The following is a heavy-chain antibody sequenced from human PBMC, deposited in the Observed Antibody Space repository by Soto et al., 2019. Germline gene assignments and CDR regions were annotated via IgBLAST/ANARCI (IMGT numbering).Heavy chain of an antibody. CDR2: ISGSGGST. J-gene: IGHJ4*02. Sequence: GGSLRLSCAASGFTFSSYAMSWVRQAPGKGLEWVSAISGSGGSTYYADSVKGRFTISRDNSKNTLYLQMNSLRAEDTAVYYCAMRWFGEFAPFDYWGQGTLVTVSS. CDR3: AMRWFGEFAPFDY. CDR1: GFTFSSYA. V-gene: IGHV3-23*01. D-gene: IGHD3-10*01.